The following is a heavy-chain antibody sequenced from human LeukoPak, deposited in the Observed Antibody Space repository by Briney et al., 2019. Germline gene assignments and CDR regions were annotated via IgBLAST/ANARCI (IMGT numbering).Heavy chain of an antibody. CDR2: IYYTGST. D-gene: IGHD3-10*01. J-gene: IGHJ4*02. CDR3: ARVGGSGSSFDY. Sequence: SETLSLTCTVSGGSINNFYWYWVRQPPGKGLEWIGYIYYTGSTNYNPSLKSRVTISVDTSKNLFSLRLTYLTAADTAVYYCARVGGSGSSFDYWGQGTRVTVSS. CDR1: GGSINNFY. V-gene: IGHV4-59*01.